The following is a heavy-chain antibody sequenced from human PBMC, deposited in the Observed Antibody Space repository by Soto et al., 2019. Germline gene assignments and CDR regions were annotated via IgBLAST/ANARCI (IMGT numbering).Heavy chain of an antibody. CDR3: ARGVSSSWSDYYYYYGMDV. Sequence: SETLSLTCTVSGGSISSSSYYWGWIRQPPGKGLEWIESIYYSGSTYYNPSLKSRVTISVDTSKNQFSLKLSSVTAADTAVYYCARGVSSSWSDYYYYYGMDVWGQGTTVTVSS. CDR1: GGSISSSSYY. D-gene: IGHD6-13*01. CDR2: IYYSGST. V-gene: IGHV4-39*01. J-gene: IGHJ6*02.